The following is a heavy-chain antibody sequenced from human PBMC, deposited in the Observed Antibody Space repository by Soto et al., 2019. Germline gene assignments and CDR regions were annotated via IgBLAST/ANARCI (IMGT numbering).Heavy chain of an antibody. CDR2: INHSGST. J-gene: IGHJ6*02. V-gene: IGHV4-34*01. CDR1: GGSFSGYY. Sequence: SETLSLTCAVYGGSFSGYYWSWIRQPPGKGLEWIGEINHSGSTNYNPSLKSRVTISVDTSKNQFSLKLSSVTAADTAVYYCARVPYYDFWSGYYTHYYYGMDVWGQGTTVTVSS. D-gene: IGHD3-3*01. CDR3: ARVPYYDFWSGYYTHYYYGMDV.